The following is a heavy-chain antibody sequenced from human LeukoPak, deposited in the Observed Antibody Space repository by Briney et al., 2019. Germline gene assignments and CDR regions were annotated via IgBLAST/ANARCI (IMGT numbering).Heavy chain of an antibody. CDR1: GFTFSGYG. Sequence: GGSLRLSCAASGFTFSGYGMHWVRQAPGKGLGWVAVISYDGSNKYYADSVKGRFTISRDNSKNTLYLQMNSLRAEDTAVYYCAKEVGGDFDYWGQGTLVTVSS. V-gene: IGHV3-30*18. J-gene: IGHJ4*02. D-gene: IGHD6-19*01. CDR2: ISYDGSNK. CDR3: AKEVGGDFDY.